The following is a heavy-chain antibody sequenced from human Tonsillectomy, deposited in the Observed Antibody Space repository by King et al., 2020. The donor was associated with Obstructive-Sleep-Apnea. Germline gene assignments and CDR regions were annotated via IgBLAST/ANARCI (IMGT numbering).Heavy chain of an antibody. J-gene: IGHJ4*02. D-gene: IGHD5-12*01. CDR2: LSCSGGVT. CDR1: GFTFRSYG. CDR3: ARWLRSTMKTYRFDS. Sequence: VQLVESGGGLVQPGGSLTLSCAASGFTFRSYGMSWVRQAPGQGLEWVSGLSCSGGVTYCAGYVKGRFSVSGDFSTNMVYLQMSSLRVEDTAVYFCARWLRSTMKTYRFDSWGQGTLVTVSS. V-gene: IGHV3-23*04.